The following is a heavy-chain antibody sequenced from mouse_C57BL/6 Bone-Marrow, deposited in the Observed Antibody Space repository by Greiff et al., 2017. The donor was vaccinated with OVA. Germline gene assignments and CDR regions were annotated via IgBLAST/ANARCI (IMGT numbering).Heavy chain of an antibody. V-gene: IGHV2-2*01. CDR2: IWSGGST. J-gene: IGHJ4*01. Sequence: VKLVESGPGLVQPSQSLSITCTVSGFSLTSYGVHWVRQSPGKGLEWLGVIWSGGSTDYNAAFISRLSISKDNSKSQVFFKMNSLQADDTAIYYCARKGRLRRNAMDYWGQGTSVTVSS. CDR3: ARKGRLRRNAMDY. D-gene: IGHD2-4*01. CDR1: GFSLTSYG.